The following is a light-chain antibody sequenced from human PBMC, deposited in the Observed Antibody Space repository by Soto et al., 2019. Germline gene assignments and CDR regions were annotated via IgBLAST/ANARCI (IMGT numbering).Light chain of an antibody. V-gene: IGLV2-14*01. J-gene: IGLJ2*01. CDR3: SSYTSSSTLVV. CDR2: EVT. Sequence: QSALTQPASVSGSPGQSITISCTGTSSDVGGHKYVSWYQQHPDKAPKVLIYEVTNRPSGVSNRFSGSKSVNTASLTISGLQAEDEADYYCSSYTSSSTLVVFGGGTKVTVL. CDR1: SSDVGGHKY.